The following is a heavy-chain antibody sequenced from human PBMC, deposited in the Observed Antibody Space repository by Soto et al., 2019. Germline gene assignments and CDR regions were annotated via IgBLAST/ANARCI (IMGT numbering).Heavy chain of an antibody. Sequence: QITLSESGPTLVKPTQTLTLTCTVSGFSLSTSGVGVGWIRQPPGKALEWLALIYWDDDKRYSPSLKTRLTITKDTSKNQVVFTMTNMDPVDAATYYCALLLSAVGYCDSWGQGTLVTVSS. CDR3: ALLLSAVGYCDS. J-gene: IGHJ4*02. V-gene: IGHV2-5*02. CDR2: IYWDDDK. CDR1: GFSLSTSGVG. D-gene: IGHD1-26*01.